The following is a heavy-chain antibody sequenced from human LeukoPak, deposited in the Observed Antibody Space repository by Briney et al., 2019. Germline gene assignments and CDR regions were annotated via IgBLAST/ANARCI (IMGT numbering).Heavy chain of an antibody. D-gene: IGHD3-10*01. Sequence: GGSLRLSCAASGFTFSSYWMSWVRQAPGKGLEWVANIKQDGSEKYYVDSVKGRFTISRDNAKNSLYLQMNSLRAEDTAVYYCARVPLGSGSCGGYYYYYMDVWGKGTTVTVSS. CDR3: ARVPLGSGSCGGYYYYYMDV. V-gene: IGHV3-7*01. J-gene: IGHJ6*03. CDR2: IKQDGSEK. CDR1: GFTFSSYW.